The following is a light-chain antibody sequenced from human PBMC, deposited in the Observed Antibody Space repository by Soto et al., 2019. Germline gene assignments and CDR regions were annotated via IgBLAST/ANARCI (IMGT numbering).Light chain of an antibody. CDR2: GAS. CDR1: QSVRSN. Sequence: EIVVTQSPATLSVSPGERATLSCRASQSVRSNLAWYQQKPGQAPRLLIYGASNRATGIPARFSGSGSGTDFTLTISSLEPEDFAVYYCQQRSDWRITFGQGTRLEIK. J-gene: IGKJ5*01. CDR3: QQRSDWRIT. V-gene: IGKV3-11*01.